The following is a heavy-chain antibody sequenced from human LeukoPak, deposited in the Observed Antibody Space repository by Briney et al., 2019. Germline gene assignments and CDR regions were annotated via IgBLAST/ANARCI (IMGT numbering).Heavy chain of an antibody. CDR3: VSKGLQLFGELLD. CDR2: ITAIAGDT. Sequence: GGSLRLSCAVSGFTFSESWMSWVRQAPGKGLEWVSPITAIAGDTYYADSVKGRFTISRDNSRNTLYLQMDSLRAEDSAIYYCVSKGLQLFGELLDWGQGTLVTVSS. CDR1: GFTFSESW. V-gene: IGHV3-23*01. D-gene: IGHD3-10*01. J-gene: IGHJ4*02.